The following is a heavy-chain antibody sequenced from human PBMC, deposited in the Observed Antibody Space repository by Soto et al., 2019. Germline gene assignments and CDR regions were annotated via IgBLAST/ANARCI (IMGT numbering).Heavy chain of an antibody. CDR2: IYYAGNT. Sequence: SETLSLTCTVSGVSITNTCFWGWIRQPPGKGLEWIGTIYYAGNTYYNPSLRSRVTISVDTSNNQFSLNLNSVTAADTAVYFYARHEGYDWNEIDYWGPGTLVTVSS. D-gene: IGHD1-20*01. V-gene: IGHV4-39*01. CDR3: ARHEGYDWNEIDY. CDR1: GVSITNTCF. J-gene: IGHJ4*02.